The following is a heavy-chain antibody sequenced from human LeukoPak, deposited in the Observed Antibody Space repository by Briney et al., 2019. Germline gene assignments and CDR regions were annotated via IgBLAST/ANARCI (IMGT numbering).Heavy chain of an antibody. J-gene: IGHJ5*02. V-gene: IGHV4-59*01. CDR3: ARGGYYYGSGSLNWFDP. Sequence: KPSETLSLTCTVSGGSISSYYWSWIRQPPGKGLEWIGYIFHIGSTNYNPSLKSRVTISVDTSKNQFSLKLTSVTAADTAVYYCARGGYYYGSGSLNWFDPWGQGTLVTVSS. CDR2: IFHIGST. D-gene: IGHD3-10*01. CDR1: GGSISSYY.